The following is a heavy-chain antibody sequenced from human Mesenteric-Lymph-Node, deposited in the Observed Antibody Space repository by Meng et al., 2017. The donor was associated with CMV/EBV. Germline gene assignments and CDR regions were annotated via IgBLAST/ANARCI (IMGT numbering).Heavy chain of an antibody. CDR1: GFTFSSYA. CDR2: ISYDGSNK. J-gene: IGHJ6*02. V-gene: IGHV3-30*04. CDR3: ARVYYYDSSGYLYYYYYGMDV. Sequence: GESLKISCAASGFTFSSYAMHWVRQAPGKGLEWVAVISYDGSNKYYADSVKGRFTISRDNSKNTLYLQMNSLRAEDTAVYYCARVYYYDSSGYLYYYYYGMDVWGQGTTVTVSS. D-gene: IGHD3-22*01.